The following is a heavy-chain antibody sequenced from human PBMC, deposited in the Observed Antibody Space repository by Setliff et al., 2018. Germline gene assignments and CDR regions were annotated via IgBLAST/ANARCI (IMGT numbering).Heavy chain of an antibody. CDR3: ARHPTGFPNWFDV. CDR2: IHNTGSA. V-gene: IGHV4-59*04. J-gene: IGHJ5*02. D-gene: IGHD3-9*01. CDR1: GGSISSDY. Sequence: PSETLSLTCTVSGGSISSDYWSWIRQSPGQGLEFIGYIHNTGSAYYNPSLRSRVTMSVDTSNNRFSLKLTSVTAADTAVYYCARHPTGFPNWFDVWGQGTLVTVSS.